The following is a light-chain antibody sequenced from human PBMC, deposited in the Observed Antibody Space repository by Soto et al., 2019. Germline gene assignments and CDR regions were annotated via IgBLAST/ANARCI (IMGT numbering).Light chain of an antibody. CDR2: DDG. CDR1: NIEIKS. Sequence: SYELTQPPSGSVAPGQTARITCGGNNIEIKSVHWYQQKPGQAPVLVVYDDGDRTTGIPERFSGSKSGNTATLTTSRVEAGDEADYYCQVWDTTNPVIFGGGNKLTVL. J-gene: IGLJ2*01. V-gene: IGLV3-21*02. CDR3: QVWDTTNPVI.